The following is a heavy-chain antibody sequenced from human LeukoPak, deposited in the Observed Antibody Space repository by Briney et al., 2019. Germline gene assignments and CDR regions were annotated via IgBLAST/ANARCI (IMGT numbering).Heavy chain of an antibody. CDR3: ARVESYPLRNAFDI. J-gene: IGHJ3*02. CDR2: IYYSGST. V-gene: IGHV4-59*01. Sequence: PSETLSLTCTVSGGSISSYYWSWIRQPPGKGLEWIVYIYYSGSTNYNPSLKSRVTISVDTSKNQFSLKLSSVTAADTAVYYCARVESYPLRNAFDIWGQGTMVTVSS. CDR1: GGSISSYY. D-gene: IGHD1-14*01.